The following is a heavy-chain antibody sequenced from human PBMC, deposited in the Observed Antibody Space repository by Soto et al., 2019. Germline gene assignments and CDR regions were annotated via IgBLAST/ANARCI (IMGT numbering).Heavy chain of an antibody. V-gene: IGHV3-13*01. D-gene: IGHD5-18*01. CDR2: IGTAGDT. J-gene: IGHJ6*03. CDR1: GFTFSRYD. CDR3: ARWAGDTARWRLDYYMDV. Sequence: EVQLVESGGGLVQPGGSLRLSCAASGFTFSRYDMHWVRQATGKGLEWVSAIGTAGDTYYPGSVKGRFTISRENAKNSLYLQMNSLRAGDTAVYYCARWAGDTARWRLDYYMDVWGKGTTVTVSS.